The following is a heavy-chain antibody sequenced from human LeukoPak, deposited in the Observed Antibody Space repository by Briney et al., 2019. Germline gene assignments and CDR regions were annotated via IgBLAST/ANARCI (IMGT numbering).Heavy chain of an antibody. CDR1: GFTVSSNY. CDR3: ARDRHGGDRYRVDP. D-gene: IGHD5-12*01. J-gene: IGHJ5*02. CDR2: IYSGGST. V-gene: IGHV3-53*01. Sequence: PGGSLRLSCAASGFTVSSNYMSWVRQAPGKGLEWVSVIYSGGSTYYADSVKGRFTISRDNSKNTLYLQMNSLGAEDTAVYYCARDRHGGDRYRVDPWGQGTLVTVSS.